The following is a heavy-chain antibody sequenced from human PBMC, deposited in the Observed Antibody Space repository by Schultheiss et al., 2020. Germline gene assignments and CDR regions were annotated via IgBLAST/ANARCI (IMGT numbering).Heavy chain of an antibody. V-gene: IGHV4-61*01. CDR2: IYYSGST. D-gene: IGHD2-15*01. Sequence: SETLSLTCTVSGGSVSSGSYYWSWIRQPPGKGLEWIGYIYYSGSTNYNPSLKSRVTISVDTSKNQFSLKLSSVTAADTAVYYCARVVAATRYETPYGMDVWGQGTTVTVYS. J-gene: IGHJ6*02. CDR3: ARVVAATRYETPYGMDV. CDR1: GGSVSSGSYY.